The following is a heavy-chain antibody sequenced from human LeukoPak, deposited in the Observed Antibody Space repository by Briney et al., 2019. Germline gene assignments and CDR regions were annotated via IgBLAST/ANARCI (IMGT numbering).Heavy chain of an antibody. V-gene: IGHV3-23*01. D-gene: IGHD3-3*01. CDR1: GFIFSNYG. Sequence: GGSLRLSCAASGFIFSNYGMSWVRQAPGKGLEWVSSISGSGGSTYYADSVKGRFTISRDNSKNTLYLQMNSLRAEDTAVYYCAKDLRRITIFGVVKEDYYGMDVWGQGTTVTVSS. CDR3: AKDLRRITIFGVVKEDYYGMDV. J-gene: IGHJ6*02. CDR2: ISGSGGST.